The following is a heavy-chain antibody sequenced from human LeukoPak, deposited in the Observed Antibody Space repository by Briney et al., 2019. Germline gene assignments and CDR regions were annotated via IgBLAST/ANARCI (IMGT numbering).Heavy chain of an antibody. CDR2: IDRNGDST. Sequence: GGSLRLSCAASGFTFDDYGMSWVRQAPGKGLEWVSGIDRNGDSTGYADSVEGRFTISRDNAKNSLYLQMDSLRAEDTALYYCARQVGFYSGSYYMDWFDPWGQGTLVTVSS. CDR1: GFTFDDYG. CDR3: ARQVGFYSGSYYMDWFDP. V-gene: IGHV3-20*04. D-gene: IGHD1-26*01. J-gene: IGHJ5*02.